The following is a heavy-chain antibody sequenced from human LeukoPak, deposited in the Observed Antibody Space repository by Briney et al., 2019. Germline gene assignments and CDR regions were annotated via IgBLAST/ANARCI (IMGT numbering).Heavy chain of an antibody. CDR2: ISAYNGNT. CDR1: GYTFTSYG. V-gene: IGHV1-18*01. CDR3: ARDRLSQYYDFWSGYPEPYCFDY. J-gene: IGHJ4*02. Sequence: ASVTVSCKASGYTFTSYGISWERHAPGQGLEWMGWISAYNGNTIYAQTIQGRVTMTTDTSTSTAYMELRSLRSDDTAVYYCARDRLSQYYDFWSGYPEPYCFDYWGQGTLVTVSS. D-gene: IGHD3-3*01.